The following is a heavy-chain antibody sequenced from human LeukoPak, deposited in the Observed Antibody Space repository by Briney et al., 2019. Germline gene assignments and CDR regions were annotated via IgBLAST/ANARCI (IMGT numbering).Heavy chain of an antibody. CDR2: IYSGGST. CDR3: ASHNDSSGYYYYYYYGMDV. D-gene: IGHD3-22*01. CDR1: GFTVSSNY. V-gene: IGHV3-66*04. Sequence: PGGSLRLSCAASGFTVSSNYMSWVRQAPGKGLECVSVIYSGGSTCYADSVKGRFTISRDNSKNTLYLQMSSLRAEDTAVYYCASHNDSSGYYYYYYYGMDVWGQGTTVTVSS. J-gene: IGHJ6*02.